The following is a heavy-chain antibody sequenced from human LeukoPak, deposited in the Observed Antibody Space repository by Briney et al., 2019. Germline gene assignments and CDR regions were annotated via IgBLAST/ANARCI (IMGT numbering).Heavy chain of an antibody. CDR1: GFTVTSTN. CDR3: ASWTGEF. CDR2: IYSGDST. Sequence: PGGSLRLSCAASGFTVTSTNMIWVRQPPGKGLEWVSLIYSGDSTNYADSVKGRFTISRDNSKDTLYLQMNSLRAEDTAVYYCASWTGEFWGQGTLVTVSS. V-gene: IGHV3-66*01. J-gene: IGHJ4*02. D-gene: IGHD3-16*01.